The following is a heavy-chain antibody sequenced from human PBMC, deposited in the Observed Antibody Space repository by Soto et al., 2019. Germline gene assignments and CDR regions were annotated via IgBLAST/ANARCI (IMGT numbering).Heavy chain of an antibody. D-gene: IGHD3-3*01. Sequence: SETLSLTCSVSGGSVSSYYWTWIRQPAGKGLEWIGRVYSSGGTHYNPSLKSRVTISLDTSKHQFSLRLISVTAADTAVYYCARGQRFSDWFDPWGQGTLVTVSS. CDR1: GGSVSSYY. J-gene: IGHJ5*02. V-gene: IGHV4-4*07. CDR3: ARGQRFSDWFDP. CDR2: VYSSGGT.